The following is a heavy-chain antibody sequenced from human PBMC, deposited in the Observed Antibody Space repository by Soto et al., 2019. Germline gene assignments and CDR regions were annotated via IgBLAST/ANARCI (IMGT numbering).Heavy chain of an antibody. CDR3: ARHLGGNHYYYGMDV. Sequence: QVQLVQSGAEVKKPGSSVKVSCKASGGTFSSYAISWVRQAPGQGLEWMGGIIPIFGTADYAQKFQGRVTXTPAXFXSTAYMELSSLRSEDTAMYYCARHLGGNHYYYGMDVWGQGTTVTVSS. V-gene: IGHV1-69*05. J-gene: IGHJ6*02. D-gene: IGHD3-16*01. CDR2: IIPIFGTA. CDR1: GGTFSSYA.